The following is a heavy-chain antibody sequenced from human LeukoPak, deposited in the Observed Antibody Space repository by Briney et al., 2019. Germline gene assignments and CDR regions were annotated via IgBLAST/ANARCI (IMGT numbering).Heavy chain of an antibody. CDR3: AGGALRWGWFDP. J-gene: IGHJ5*02. V-gene: IGHV4-59*01. D-gene: IGHD4-23*01. CDR1: GGSISSYY. CDR2: IYYSGST. Sequence: PSETLSLTCTVSGGSISSYYWSWIRQPPGKGLEWIGYIYYSGSTNYNPSLKSRVTISVDTSKNQFSLKLSSVAAADTAVYYCAGGALRWGWFDPWGQGTLVTVSS.